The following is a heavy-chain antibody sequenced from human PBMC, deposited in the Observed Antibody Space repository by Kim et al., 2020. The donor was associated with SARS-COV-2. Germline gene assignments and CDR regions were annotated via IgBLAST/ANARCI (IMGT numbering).Heavy chain of an antibody. CDR2: IYPGDSDT. J-gene: IGHJ4*02. CDR3: ARRLGRGVAKRAFDY. D-gene: IGHD3-16*01. CDR1: GYSFTSYW. Sequence: GESLKISCKGSGYSFTSYWIGWVRQMPGKGLEWMGIIYPGDSDTRYSPSFQGQVTISADKSISTAYLQWSSLKASDTAMYYCARRLGRGVAKRAFDYWGQGTLVTVSS. V-gene: IGHV5-51*01.